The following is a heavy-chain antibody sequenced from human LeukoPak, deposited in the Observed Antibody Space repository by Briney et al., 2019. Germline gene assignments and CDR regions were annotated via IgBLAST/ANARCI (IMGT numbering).Heavy chain of an antibody. Sequence: ASVKVSCKVSGYTLTELSMHWVRQAPGQGLEWMGRINPNSGGTNYAQKFQGRVTMTRDTSISTAYMELSRLRSDDTAVYYCARPNHFDYWGQGTLVTVSS. CDR2: INPNSGGT. V-gene: IGHV1-2*06. CDR1: GYTLTELS. J-gene: IGHJ4*02. CDR3: ARPNHFDY.